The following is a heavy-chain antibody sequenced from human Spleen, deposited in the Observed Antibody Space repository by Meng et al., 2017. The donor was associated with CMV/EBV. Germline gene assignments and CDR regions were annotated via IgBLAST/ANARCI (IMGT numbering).Heavy chain of an antibody. CDR1: GGSISSYY. CDR2: IYYSGST. D-gene: IGHD3-3*01. CDR3: ARGYDFWRE. J-gene: IGHJ4*02. V-gene: IGHV4-59*01. Sequence: GSLRLSCTVSGGSISSYYWSWIRQPPGKGLEWIGYIYYSGSTNYNPSLKSRVTISVDTSKNQFSLKLSSVTAADTAVYYCARGYDFWREWGQGTLVTVSS.